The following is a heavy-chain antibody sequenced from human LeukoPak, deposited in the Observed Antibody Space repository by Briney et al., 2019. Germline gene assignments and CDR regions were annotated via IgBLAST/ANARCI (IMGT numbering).Heavy chain of an antibody. CDR1: GYTFTGYY. CDR3: ARDLAPYGGYSIPAY. CDR2: INPDSGDT. Sequence: ASVKVSCKASGYTFTGYYIHWLRQAPGQGLEWVGWINPDSGDTRFTQRFPGRVTMTRATSMNTVYMELNSLTLDDSAVYFCARDLAPYGGYSIPAYWGQGTLVTVSS. V-gene: IGHV1-2*02. D-gene: IGHD4-23*01. J-gene: IGHJ4*02.